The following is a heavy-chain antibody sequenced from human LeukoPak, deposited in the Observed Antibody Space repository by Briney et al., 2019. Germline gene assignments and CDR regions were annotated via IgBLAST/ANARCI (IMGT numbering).Heavy chain of an antibody. J-gene: IGHJ5*02. CDR1: GGSISSSSYY. D-gene: IGHD3-22*01. V-gene: IGHV4-39*07. CDR2: IYYSGST. CDR3: ARVPYYYDSSGYLRWFDP. Sequence: SETLSLTCTVSGGSISSSSYYWGWIRQPPGKGLEWIGSIYYSGSTYYNPSLKSRVTISVDTSKNQFSLKLSSVTAADTAVYYCARVPYYYDSSGYLRWFDPWGQGTLVTVSS.